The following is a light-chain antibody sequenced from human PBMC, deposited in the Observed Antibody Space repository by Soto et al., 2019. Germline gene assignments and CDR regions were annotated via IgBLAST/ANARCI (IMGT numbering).Light chain of an antibody. CDR3: AAWDGSLSGRV. CDR2: RND. J-gene: IGLJ3*02. Sequence: QAVVTQPPSASGTPGQRVIISCSGSGSSIGSHDVYWYQHLPGTAPKVLIYRNDQRPSGVPDRFSGSKSGTSASLAISGLRSGDEADYYCAAWDGSLSGRVFGGGTKVTVL. V-gene: IGLV1-47*02. CDR1: GSSIGSHD.